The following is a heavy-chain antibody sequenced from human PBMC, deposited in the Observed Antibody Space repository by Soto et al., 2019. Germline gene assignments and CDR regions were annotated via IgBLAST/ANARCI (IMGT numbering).Heavy chain of an antibody. CDR1: GFTFSSYG. CDR3: EKGGKREWLLLFDY. Sequence: PGGSLRLSCAASGFTFSSYGMHWVRQAPGKGLEWVAVISYDGSNKYYADSVKGRFTISRDNSKNTLYLQMNSLRAEDTAVYYCEKGGKREWLLLFDYWGQGTLVTVSS. CDR2: ISYDGSNK. D-gene: IGHD3-3*01. J-gene: IGHJ4*02. V-gene: IGHV3-30*18.